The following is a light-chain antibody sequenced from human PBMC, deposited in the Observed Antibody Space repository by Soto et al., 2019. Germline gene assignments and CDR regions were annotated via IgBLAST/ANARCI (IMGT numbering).Light chain of an antibody. CDR3: QQRSNWPIT. Sequence: EIVLTQSPATLSLSPGERATLSCRASQSVSSYLAWYQQKPGQSPRLLIHGASTRATGVPDRFSGSGSGTEFTLTISSLEPEDFAVYYCQQRSNWPITFGQGTRLEI. V-gene: IGKV3-11*01. J-gene: IGKJ5*01. CDR1: QSVSSY. CDR2: GAS.